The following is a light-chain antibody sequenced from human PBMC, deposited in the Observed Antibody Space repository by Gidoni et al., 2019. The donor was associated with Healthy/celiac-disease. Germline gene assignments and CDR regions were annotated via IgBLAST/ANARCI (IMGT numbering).Light chain of an antibody. V-gene: IGKV1-39*01. CDR2: AAS. CDR1: QSISSY. Sequence: IPITQSPSSPSASVGDRVPITCRASQSISSYLNWYQQKPGKAPKLLIYAASSLQSGVPSRFSGSGSGTDFTLTISSLQPEDFATYYCQQSYSTPELTFGGGTKVEIK. J-gene: IGKJ4*01. CDR3: QQSYSTPELT.